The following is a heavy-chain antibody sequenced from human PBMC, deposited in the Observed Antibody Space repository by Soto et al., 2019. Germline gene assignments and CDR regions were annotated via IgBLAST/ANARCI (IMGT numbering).Heavy chain of an antibody. CDR2: INHNGST. Sequence: SETLSLTCAVYGGSFSGYYWSWILQPPWKGLEWIGEINHNGSTNYNPSLKSRVTISVDTSKNQFSLKLSSVTAADTAVYYCAREGTVVYSSSSRPWDYWGQGTLVTVSS. V-gene: IGHV4-34*01. D-gene: IGHD6-6*01. CDR1: GGSFSGYY. J-gene: IGHJ4*02. CDR3: AREGTVVYSSSSRPWDY.